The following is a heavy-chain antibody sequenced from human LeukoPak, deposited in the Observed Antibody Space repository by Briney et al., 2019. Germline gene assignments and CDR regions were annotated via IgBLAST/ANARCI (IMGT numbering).Heavy chain of an antibody. CDR1: GIFGSYV. D-gene: IGHD5-18*01. CDR3: AKEGNTALVAGYFDL. CDR2: IIPVSGST. V-gene: IGHV1-69*01. Sequence: SVKVSCKASGIFGSYVISWVRQAPGQGLEWMGGIIPVSGSTHYAQKFQGRLTITADESTSTVYMEMSSLRSEDTAMYYCAKEGNTALVAGYFDLWGRGTLVTVSA. J-gene: IGHJ2*01.